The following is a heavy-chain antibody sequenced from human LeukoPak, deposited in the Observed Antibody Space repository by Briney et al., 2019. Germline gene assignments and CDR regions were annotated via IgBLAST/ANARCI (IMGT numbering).Heavy chain of an antibody. CDR1: GGSFSGYY. D-gene: IGHD5-12*01. CDR3: ARGGDVDIVATD. J-gene: IGHJ4*02. CDR2: INHSGST. V-gene: IGHV4-34*01. Sequence: SETLSLTCAVYGGSFSGYYWSWIRQPPGKGLEWIGEINHSGSTNYNPSLKSRATISVDTSKNQFSLKLSSVTAADTAVYYCARGGDVDIVATDWGQGTLVTVSS.